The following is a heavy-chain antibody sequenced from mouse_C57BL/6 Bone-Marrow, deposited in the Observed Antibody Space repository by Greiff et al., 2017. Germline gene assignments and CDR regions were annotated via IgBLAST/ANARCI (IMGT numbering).Heavy chain of an antibody. D-gene: IGHD1-1*01. CDR2: INYYGSST. V-gene: IGHV5-16*01. CDR1: GFTFSDYY. J-gene: IGHJ1*03. CDR3: ARDAGVYYNGSSDFDD. Sequence: EVMLVESEGGLVQPGSSMKLSCTASGFTFSDYYMAWVRQVPEKGLELVANINYYGSSTYYLDSLQSRFIISIDNATNILYLHMSSLKSEDTATDYCARDAGVYYNGSSDFDDWGKGTTVTVSS.